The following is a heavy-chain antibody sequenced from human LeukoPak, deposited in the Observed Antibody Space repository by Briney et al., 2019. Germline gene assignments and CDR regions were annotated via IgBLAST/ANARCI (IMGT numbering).Heavy chain of an antibody. V-gene: IGHV4-59*01. CDR3: ARAGYSSSFVLHY. J-gene: IGHJ4*02. Sequence: PGGSLRLSCAASGFTFSTYWSWIRQPPGKGLEWIGYIYYSGSTNYNPSLKSRVTISVDTSKNQFSLKLSSVTAANTAVYYCARAGYSSSFVLHYWGQGTLVTVSS. CDR1: GFTFSTY. CDR2: IYYSGST. D-gene: IGHD6-13*01.